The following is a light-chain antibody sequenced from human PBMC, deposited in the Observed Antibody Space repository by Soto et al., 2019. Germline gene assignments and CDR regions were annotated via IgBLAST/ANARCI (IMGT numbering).Light chain of an antibody. CDR2: GAF. CDR3: QQYGNSPRIT. J-gene: IGKJ5*01. CDR1: QTVSSNY. Sequence: EIVLTQSPGPLSLSPGERATLSCRASQTVSSNYLAWYQQKPGQAPRLLIYGAFTRATGIPDRFSGSGSGRDFTLTISRLEPEDFAVYYCQQYGNSPRITFGQGTRLEIK. V-gene: IGKV3-20*01.